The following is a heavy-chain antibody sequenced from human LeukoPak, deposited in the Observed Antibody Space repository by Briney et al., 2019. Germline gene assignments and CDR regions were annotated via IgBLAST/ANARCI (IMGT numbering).Heavy chain of an antibody. CDR3: AREGYYYDSSGYYQRGLTFDI. D-gene: IGHD3-22*01. V-gene: IGHV3-21*01. J-gene: IGHJ3*02. Sequence: PGGSLRLSCAASGFTFSSYSMNWVRQAPGKGLEWVSSISSSSSYIYYADSVKGRFTISRDNAKNSLYLQMNSLRAEDTAVYYCAREGYYYDSSGYYQRGLTFDIWGQGTMVTVSS. CDR2: ISSSSSYI. CDR1: GFTFSSYS.